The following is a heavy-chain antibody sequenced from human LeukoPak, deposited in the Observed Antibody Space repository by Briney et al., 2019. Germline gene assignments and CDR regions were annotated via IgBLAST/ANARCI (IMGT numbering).Heavy chain of an antibody. Sequence: GGSLRLSCAASGFTFSSYWMSWVRQAPGKGLEWVANIKQDGSGRYYVDSVKGRFTISRDNAKNSLYLQMNSLRAEDTAVYYCARCLYYYDSSDYWGQGTLVTVSS. J-gene: IGHJ4*02. V-gene: IGHV3-7*01. CDR1: GFTFSSYW. CDR3: ARCLYYYDSSDY. CDR2: IKQDGSGR. D-gene: IGHD3-22*01.